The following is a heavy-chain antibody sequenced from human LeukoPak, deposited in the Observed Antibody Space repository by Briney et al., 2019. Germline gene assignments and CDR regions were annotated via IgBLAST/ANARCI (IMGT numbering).Heavy chain of an antibody. CDR2: IYCDDNK. D-gene: IGHD1-14*01. J-gene: IGHJ4*02. Sequence: ESGPTLVKPTQTLTLTCSFSGLSLSTSGVGVGWIRPPPGKALGWIALIYCDDNKRFSTSLRTRLTITKHTPKNQVVLTMTNMDPVDTPTYYCAHNKKGRAPGMFDYWGQGTLVTVSS. V-gene: IGHV2-5*02. CDR1: GLSLSTSGVG. CDR3: AHNKKGRAPGMFDY.